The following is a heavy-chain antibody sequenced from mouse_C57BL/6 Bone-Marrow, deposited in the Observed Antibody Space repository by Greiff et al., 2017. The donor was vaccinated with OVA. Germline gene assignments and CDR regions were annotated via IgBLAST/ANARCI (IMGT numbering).Heavy chain of an antibody. D-gene: IGHD1-1*01. CDR2: IYPGNSDT. CDR3: TKALYYYGLYYFDY. V-gene: IGHV1-5*01. Sequence: VQLKESGTVLARPGASVKMSCKTSGYTFTSYWMHWVKQRPGQGLEWIGAIYPGNSDTSYNQKFKGKAKLTAVTSASTAYIELSSLTNEDSAVYYCTKALYYYGLYYFDYWGQGTTLTVSS. J-gene: IGHJ2*01. CDR1: GYTFTSYW.